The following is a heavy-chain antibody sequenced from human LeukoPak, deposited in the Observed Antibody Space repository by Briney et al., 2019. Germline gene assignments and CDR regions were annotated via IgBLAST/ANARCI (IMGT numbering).Heavy chain of an antibody. CDR3: AKDARKWIPLWIFDY. V-gene: IGHV3-30*18. CDR2: ISYDGSNK. J-gene: IGHJ4*02. D-gene: IGHD5-18*01. Sequence: PGGSLRLSCAASGFTFSSYAMSWVRQAPGKGLEWVAVISYDGSNKYYADSVKGRFTISRDNSKNTLYLQMNSLRAEDTAVYYCAKDARKWIPLWIFDYWGQGTLVTVSS. CDR1: GFTFSSYA.